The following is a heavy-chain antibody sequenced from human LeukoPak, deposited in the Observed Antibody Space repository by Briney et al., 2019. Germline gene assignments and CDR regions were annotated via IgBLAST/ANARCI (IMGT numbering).Heavy chain of an antibody. J-gene: IGHJ3*02. V-gene: IGHV4-39*01. CDR1: GGSISSSSYY. CDR2: IYYSGST. CDR3: ARPYCSGGSCSDAFDI. D-gene: IGHD2-15*01. Sequence: KPSETLSLTCTVSGGSISSSSYYWGWIRQPPGKGLEWIGSIYYSGSTYYNPSLKSRVTISVDTSKNQFSLKPSSVTAADTAVYYCARPYCSGGSCSDAFDIWGQGTMVTVSS.